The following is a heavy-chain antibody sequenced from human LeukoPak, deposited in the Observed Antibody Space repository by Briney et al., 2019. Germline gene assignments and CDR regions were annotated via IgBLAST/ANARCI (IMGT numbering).Heavy chain of an antibody. CDR3: AGDGYNYTDLDY. CDR2: IYTSGST. J-gene: IGHJ4*02. Sequence: PSETLSLTCTVSGGSISGGSYYWSWIRQPAGKGLEWIGRIYTSGSTNYNPSLKSRVTISVDTSKNQFSLKLSSVTAADTAVYYCAGDGYNYTDLDYWGQGTLVTVSS. V-gene: IGHV4-61*02. CDR1: GGSISGGSYY. D-gene: IGHD5-24*01.